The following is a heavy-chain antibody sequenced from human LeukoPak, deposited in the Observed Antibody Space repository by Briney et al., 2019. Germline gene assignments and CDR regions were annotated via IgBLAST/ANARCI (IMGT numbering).Heavy chain of an antibody. CDR3: ARGMKQQLWAFDY. V-gene: IGHV1-69*01. J-gene: IGHJ4*02. D-gene: IGHD6-13*01. Sequence: SVKVSCKASGGTFSSYAISWVRQAPGQGLEWMGGIIPIFGTANYAQKFQGRVTITADESTSTAYMELSSLRSEDTAVYYCARGMKQQLWAFDYWGQGTLVTISS. CDR1: GGTFSSYA. CDR2: IIPIFGTA.